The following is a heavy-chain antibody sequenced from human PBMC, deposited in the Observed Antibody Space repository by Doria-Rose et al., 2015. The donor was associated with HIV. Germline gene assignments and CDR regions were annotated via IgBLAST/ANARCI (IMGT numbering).Heavy chain of an antibody. J-gene: IGHJ4*02. Sequence: QVTLKESGPVLVKPTETLTLTCTVSGVSLSSPGMGVSWIRQPPGEALEWLAQILSDDERSYKTSLKSRLTISRGTSKSQVVLTMTDMDPVDTATYYCARIKSSRWYHKYSFDFWGQGTLVIVSA. CDR2: ILSDDER. CDR1: GVSLSSPGMG. D-gene: IGHD6-13*01. V-gene: IGHV2-26*01. CDR3: ARIKSSRWYHKYSFDF.